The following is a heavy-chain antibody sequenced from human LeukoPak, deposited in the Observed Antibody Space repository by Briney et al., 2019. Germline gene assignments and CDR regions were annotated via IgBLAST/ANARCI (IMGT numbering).Heavy chain of an antibody. CDR1: GFTFSDSA. CDR2: IRSRANSYAT. D-gene: IGHD1-26*01. V-gene: IGHV3-73*01. Sequence: PGGSLRLSCAASGFTFSDSAMHWVRQASGKGLEWVGRIRSRANSYATAYAASVKGRFTISRDDSKSTAYLQMNSLKTEDTAVYYCTNSGNWGSDYWGQGTLVTVSS. CDR3: TNSGNWGSDY. J-gene: IGHJ4*02.